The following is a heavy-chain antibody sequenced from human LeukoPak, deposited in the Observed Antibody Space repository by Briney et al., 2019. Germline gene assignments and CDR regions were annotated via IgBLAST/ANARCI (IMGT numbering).Heavy chain of an antibody. V-gene: IGHV3-48*03. CDR3: TRVEETATTAAIIRKYSYYYYYMDV. Sequence: GGSLRLSCAASGFTFSNYEMNWVRQAPGKGLDWVSYIGSRGATIYYADSVKGRFTISRDNAKNSLYLQMNSLRAEDTAVYYCTRVEETATTAAIIRKYSYYYYYMDVWGKGNTVTVSS. J-gene: IGHJ6*03. CDR2: IGSRGATI. CDR1: GFTFSNYE. D-gene: IGHD4-11*01.